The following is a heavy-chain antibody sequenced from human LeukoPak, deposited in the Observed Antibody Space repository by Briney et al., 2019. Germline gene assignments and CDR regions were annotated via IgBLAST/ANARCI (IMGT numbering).Heavy chain of an antibody. CDR2: INHSGST. Sequence: PSETLSLTCTVSGGSISSSSYYWGWIRQPPGKGLEWIGEINHSGSTNYNPSLKSRVTISVDTSKNQFSLKLSSVTAADTAVYYCARHSDTYYYDSSGYYYGLWYFDLWGRGTLVTVSS. CDR1: GGSISSSSYY. D-gene: IGHD3-22*01. CDR3: ARHSDTYYYDSSGYYYGLWYFDL. J-gene: IGHJ2*01. V-gene: IGHV4-39*01.